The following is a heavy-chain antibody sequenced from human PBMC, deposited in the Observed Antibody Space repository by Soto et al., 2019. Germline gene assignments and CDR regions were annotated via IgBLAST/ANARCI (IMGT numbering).Heavy chain of an antibody. J-gene: IGHJ4*02. CDR3: ARGSLGSPRITAYDY. CDR2: INHSGST. Sequence: SETLSLTCAFYCGSFSGYYWSWIRQPPGKGLEWIGEINHSGSTNYNPSLKSRVTISVDTSKNQFSLKLSSVTAADTAVYYCARGSLGSPRITAYDYWGRGTLVTVSS. V-gene: IGHV4-34*01. D-gene: IGHD2-15*01. CDR1: CGSFSGYY.